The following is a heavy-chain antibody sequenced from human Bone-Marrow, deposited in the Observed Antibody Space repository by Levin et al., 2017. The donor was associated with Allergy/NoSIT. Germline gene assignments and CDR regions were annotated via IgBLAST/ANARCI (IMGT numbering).Heavy chain of an antibody. J-gene: IGHJ6*03. Sequence: GGSLRLSCAASGFTFTKYAMHWVRQAPGKGLEWVAILSSDGSEKSYADSVKGRFTISRDNSENTLYLQMSSLRPEDTAVYYCAKDSTMTIVTTSYMDVWGAGTTVAVSS. CDR2: LSSDGSEK. CDR3: AKDSTMTIVTTSYMDV. CDR1: GFTFTKYA. V-gene: IGHV3-30*18. D-gene: IGHD4-17*01.